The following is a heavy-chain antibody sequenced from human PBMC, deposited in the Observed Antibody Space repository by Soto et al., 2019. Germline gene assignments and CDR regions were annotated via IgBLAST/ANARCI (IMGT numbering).Heavy chain of an antibody. D-gene: IGHD2-21*02. CDR2: ISSDGSDT. CDR3: ARPYTVTMRNGMDV. V-gene: IGHV3-74*01. Sequence: GGSLRLSCAASGFTFNTYWMHWVRQAPGKGLVWVSRISSDGSDTNYADSVKGRFTISRDNAKNTVYLEMDSLTAEDTAVYYCARPYTVTMRNGMDVWGQGNTVTVSS. J-gene: IGHJ6*02. CDR1: GFTFNTYW.